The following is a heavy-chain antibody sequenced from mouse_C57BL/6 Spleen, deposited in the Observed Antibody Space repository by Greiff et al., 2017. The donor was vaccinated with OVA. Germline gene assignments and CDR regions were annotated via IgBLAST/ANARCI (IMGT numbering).Heavy chain of an antibody. Sequence: QVQLQQPGTELVKPGASVKLSCTASGYTFTSYWMHWVKQRPGQGLEWIGNINPSNGGTNYNEKFKSKATLTVDKSSSTAYMQLSSLTSEDSAVYYCARETGTEGYFDVWGTGTTVTVSS. CDR1: GYTFTSYW. J-gene: IGHJ1*03. D-gene: IGHD4-1*01. CDR3: ARETGTEGYFDV. V-gene: IGHV1-53*01. CDR2: INPSNGGT.